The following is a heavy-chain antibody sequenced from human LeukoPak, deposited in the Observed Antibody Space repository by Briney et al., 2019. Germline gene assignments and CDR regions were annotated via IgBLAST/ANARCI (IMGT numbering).Heavy chain of an antibody. Sequence: SETLSLTCTVSGGSISSGSYYWSWIRQPAGKGLEWIGRIYTSGSTNYNPSLKSRVTISVEMSKNQFSLKLSSVTAADTAVYYCARHRGVILDYWGQGTLVTVSS. CDR2: IYTSGST. CDR1: GGSISSGSYY. J-gene: IGHJ4*02. CDR3: ARHRGVILDY. V-gene: IGHV4-61*02. D-gene: IGHD3-16*02.